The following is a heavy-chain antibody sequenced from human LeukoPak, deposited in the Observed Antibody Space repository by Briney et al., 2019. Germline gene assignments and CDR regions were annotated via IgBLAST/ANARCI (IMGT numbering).Heavy chain of an antibody. V-gene: IGHV1-18*01. CDR1: GYTFTSYG. CDR3: ARSYCGGGSCYDY. CDR2: SSAVNGNT. Sequence: ASVKVSCKASGYTFTSYGISWVRQAHGQGLEWMGRSSAVNGNTNYVQKFQGRVTMTTDTSTSTAYMELRSLRSDDTAVFYCARSYCGGGSCYDYWGQGTLVTVSS. D-gene: IGHD2-15*01. J-gene: IGHJ4*02.